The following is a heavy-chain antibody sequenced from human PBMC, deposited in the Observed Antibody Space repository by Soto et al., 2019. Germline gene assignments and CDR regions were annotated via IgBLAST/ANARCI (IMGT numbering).Heavy chain of an antibody. D-gene: IGHD2-15*01. Sequence: PSETMSLTCTVSGGSISTSAYDWGWIRQPPGKGLEWIGSIYYSENTYYNPSLKSRVTISGDTSKNQFSLKLRSVTAADAALYSCAPSLVVVAAIAPWGQGTGVPVPP. J-gene: IGHJ5*02. CDR3: APSLVVVAAIAP. V-gene: IGHV4-39*01. CDR2: IYYSENT. CDR1: GGSISTSAYD.